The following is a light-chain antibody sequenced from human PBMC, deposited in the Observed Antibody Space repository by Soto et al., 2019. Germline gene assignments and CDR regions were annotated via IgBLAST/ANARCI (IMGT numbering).Light chain of an antibody. Sequence: DIQMTQSPSTLSASVGDRVTITCRASQSITWLAWFQQIPGKAPKVLIYKVSTLQSGVPSRFSGSGSGTEFTLSICSLQRDDLGTYYCLPYTPYPWTFGRGTKLEI. CDR3: LPYTPYPWT. CDR2: KVS. V-gene: IGKV1-5*03. J-gene: IGKJ1*01. CDR1: QSITW.